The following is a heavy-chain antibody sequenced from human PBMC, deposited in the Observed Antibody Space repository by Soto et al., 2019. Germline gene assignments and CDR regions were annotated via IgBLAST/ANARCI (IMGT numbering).Heavy chain of an antibody. CDR3: ASRAAAGTNYYYYYGMDV. CDR1: GGSISSGDYY. D-gene: IGHD6-13*01. V-gene: IGHV4-30-4*01. CDR2: IYYSGST. Sequence: QVQLQESGPGLVKPSQTLSLTCTVSGGSISSGDYYWSWIRQPPGKGLEWIGYIYYSGSTYYNPSLKSRVTISVDTSKNQFSLKLSSVTAADTAVYYCASRAAAGTNYYYYYGMDVWGQGTTVTVSS. J-gene: IGHJ6*02.